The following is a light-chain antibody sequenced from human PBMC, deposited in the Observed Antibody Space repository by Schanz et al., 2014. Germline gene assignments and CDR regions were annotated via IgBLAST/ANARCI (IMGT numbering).Light chain of an antibody. CDR2: DVS. J-gene: IGLJ2*01. CDR3: TSYTSTSIYVV. CDR1: SSDVGGYNY. V-gene: IGLV2-14*01. Sequence: QSVLTQPASVSGSPGQSITISCTGTSSDVGGYNYVSWYQQFPGKAPKLMIYDVSYRPSGVSSRFSGSKSGNTASLTISGLQAEDEADYYCTSYTSTSIYVVFGGGTKLTVL.